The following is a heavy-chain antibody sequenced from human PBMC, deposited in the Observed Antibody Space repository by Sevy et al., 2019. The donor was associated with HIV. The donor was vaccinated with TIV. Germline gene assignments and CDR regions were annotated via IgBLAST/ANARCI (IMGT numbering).Heavy chain of an antibody. CDR3: ARRAAPLDYYGMDV. Sequence: VSVNVSCKASGYTFTSYGISWVRQAPGQGLEWMGWISAYNGNTNYAQKLQGRVTMTTDTSTSTAYMELRSLRSDDTAVYYCARRAAPLDYYGMDVWGQGTTVTVSS. D-gene: IGHD2-15*01. CDR1: GYTFTSYG. V-gene: IGHV1-18*01. J-gene: IGHJ6*02. CDR2: ISAYNGNT.